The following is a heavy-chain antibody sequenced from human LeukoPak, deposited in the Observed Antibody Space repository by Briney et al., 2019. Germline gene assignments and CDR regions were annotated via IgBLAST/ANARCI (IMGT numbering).Heavy chain of an antibody. CDR3: ARLVIVAVREPYFDY. V-gene: IGHV4-59*01. Sequence: SETLSLTCTVSGASIRSYYWNWIRQSPGKGLEWVGSFSYGGSTNYNPSLGSRVSISVDTSKNHFSMNLTSVTAADAAVYYCARLVIVAVREPYFDYWGQGALVTVSS. J-gene: IGHJ4*02. CDR1: GASIRSYY. CDR2: FSYGGST. D-gene: IGHD5-12*01.